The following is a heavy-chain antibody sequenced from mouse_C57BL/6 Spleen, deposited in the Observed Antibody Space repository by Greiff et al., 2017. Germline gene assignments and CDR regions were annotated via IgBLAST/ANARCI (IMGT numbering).Heavy chain of an antibody. CDR2: IHPISGST. V-gene: IGHV1-64*01. D-gene: IGHD1-1*01. Sequence: QVQLQQPGAELVKPGASVKLSCKASGYTFTSYWMHWVKQRPGQGLEWIGMIHPISGSTNYNEKFKGQAPLTADKSSSTAYMQLSSLTSEDSAVDYCATRYYGNSYYAMDYWGQGTTVTVSS. CDR1: GYTFTSYW. CDR3: ATRYYGNSYYAMDY. J-gene: IGHJ4*01.